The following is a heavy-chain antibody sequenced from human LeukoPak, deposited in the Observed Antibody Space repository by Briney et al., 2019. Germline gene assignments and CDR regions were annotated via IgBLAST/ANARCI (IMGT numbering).Heavy chain of an antibody. CDR3: AELGITMIGGV. CDR1: GFTFSSYH. V-gene: IGHV3-48*03. Sequence: GGSLRLSCEVSGFTFSSYHMNWVRQAPGKGLEWVSYISSSGSTIYYADSVKGRFTISRDNAKNSLYLQMNSLRAEDTAVYYCAELGITMIGGVWGKGTTVTISS. CDR2: ISSSGSTI. J-gene: IGHJ6*04. D-gene: IGHD3-10*02.